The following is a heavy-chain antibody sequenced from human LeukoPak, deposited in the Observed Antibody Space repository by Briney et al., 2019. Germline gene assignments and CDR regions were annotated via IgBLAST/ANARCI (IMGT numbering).Heavy chain of an antibody. J-gene: IGHJ3*02. D-gene: IGHD3-10*01. CDR1: GFTFSSYG. CDR2: IRYDGTNK. CDR3: ARFGGGSGAHAFDI. Sequence: GGSLRLSCAASGFTFSSYGMHWVRQAPGKGLEWVAFIRYDGTNKYYADSMKGRFTISRDNAKNSLYLQMNSLRAEDTAVYYCARFGGGSGAHAFDIWGQGTMVTVSS. V-gene: IGHV3-30*02.